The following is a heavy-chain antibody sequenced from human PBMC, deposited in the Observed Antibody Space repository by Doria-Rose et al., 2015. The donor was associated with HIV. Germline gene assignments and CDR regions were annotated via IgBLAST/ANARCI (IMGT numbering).Heavy chain of an antibody. J-gene: IGHJ4*02. CDR3: ATGVTLDY. CDR1: GFTFSSHR. CDR2: ISSTSAYI. Sequence: VQLVQSGGGLVRPGGSLRLSCATSGFTFSSHRINWVRQAPGKGLEWVSSISSTSAYINYAESVMCRFTISRDNARNSLYLQMDSLRAEDTAIYYCATGVTLDYWGQGTLVAVSS. V-gene: IGHV3-21*01. D-gene: IGHD3-10*01.